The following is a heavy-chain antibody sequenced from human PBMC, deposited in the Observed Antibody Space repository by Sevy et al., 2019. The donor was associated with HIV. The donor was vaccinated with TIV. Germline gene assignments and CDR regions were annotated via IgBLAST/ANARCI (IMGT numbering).Heavy chain of an antibody. J-gene: IGHJ4*02. D-gene: IGHD6-19*01. CDR1: GFTVSSNY. CDR2: IYSGGST. Sequence: GGSLRLSCAASGFTVSSNYMSWVRQAPGQGLEWVSVIYSGGSTYYADSVKGRFTISRDNSKNTLYLQMNSLRAEDTAVYYCARDIRVSGWFFFDYWGQGTLVTVSS. CDR3: ARDIRVSGWFFFDY. V-gene: IGHV3-53*01.